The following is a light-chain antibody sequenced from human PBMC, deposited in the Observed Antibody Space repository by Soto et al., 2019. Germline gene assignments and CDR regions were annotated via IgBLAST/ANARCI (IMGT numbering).Light chain of an antibody. CDR1: TSDVVGYNY. CDR3: SSYTSSSTLLYV. J-gene: IGLJ1*01. Sequence: QSLLTQPAWVSGPPGQSIPISCTGTTSDVVGYNYVSWYQQHPGKAPKLMIYEVSNRPSGVSNRFSGSKSGNTASLTISGLQAEEEADYYCSSYTSSSTLLYVFGTGTKVTVL. V-gene: IGLV2-14*01. CDR2: EVS.